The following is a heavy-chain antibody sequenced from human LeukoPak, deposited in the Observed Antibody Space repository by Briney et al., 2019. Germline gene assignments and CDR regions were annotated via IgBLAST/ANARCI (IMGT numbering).Heavy chain of an antibody. CDR3: ARGLLWWLRGSYFDY. D-gene: IGHD5-12*01. J-gene: IGHJ4*02. CDR2: IYYSGST. CDR1: GGSISSYY. Sequence: PSETLSLTCTVSGGSISSYYWSWIRQPPGKGLEWIGYIYYSGSTNYNPSLKSRVTISVDTSKNQFSLKLSSVTAADTAVYYCARGLLWWLRGSYFDYWGQGTLVTVSS. V-gene: IGHV4-59*08.